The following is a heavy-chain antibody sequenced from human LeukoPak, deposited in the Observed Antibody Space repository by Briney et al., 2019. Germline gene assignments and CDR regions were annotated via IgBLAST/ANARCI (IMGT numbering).Heavy chain of an antibody. J-gene: IGHJ4*02. D-gene: IGHD3-22*01. CDR3: ARVDDRGHYSDSSGPRKLFDY. CDR2: INPDSGGT. Sequence: ASVKVSCKASGGTFNSYAISWVRQAPGQGLEWMGWINPDSGGTNYAQKFQGRVTMTRDTSITTAYMELSRLRSDDTAVYYCARVDDRGHYSDSSGPRKLFDYWGQGTLVTVSS. V-gene: IGHV1-2*02. CDR1: GGTFNSYA.